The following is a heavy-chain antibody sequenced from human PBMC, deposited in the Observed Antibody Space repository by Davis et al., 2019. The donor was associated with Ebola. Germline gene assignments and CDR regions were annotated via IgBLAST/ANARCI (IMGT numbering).Heavy chain of an antibody. CDR1: GGTFSNNA. Sequence: AASVKVSCKASGGTFSNNAISWVRQTPGQGLEWMGGIIPIFGTANYAQKFQGRVTITADESTSTAYMELSSLRSEDSAVFYCARELLDYSKNKLYYYYGMDVWGQGTTVTVSS. CDR3: ARELLDYSKNKLYYYYGMDV. CDR2: IIPIFGTA. D-gene: IGHD4-11*01. J-gene: IGHJ6*02. V-gene: IGHV1-69*13.